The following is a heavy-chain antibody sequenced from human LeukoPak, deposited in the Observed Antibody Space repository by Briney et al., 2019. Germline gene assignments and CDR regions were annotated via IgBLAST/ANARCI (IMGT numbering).Heavy chain of an antibody. D-gene: IGHD2-21*02. J-gene: IGHJ4*02. CDR3: ARHSCGGDCYSSWSYVGVDY. CDR1: GGSFSGYY. V-gene: IGHV4-34*01. Sequence: PSETLSLTCAVYGGSFSGYYWSWIRQPPGKGLEWIGEINHSGSTNYNPSLKSRVTISVDTSKNQFSLKLSSVTAADTAVYYCARHSCGGDCYSSWSYVGVDYWGQGTLVTVSS. CDR2: INHSGST.